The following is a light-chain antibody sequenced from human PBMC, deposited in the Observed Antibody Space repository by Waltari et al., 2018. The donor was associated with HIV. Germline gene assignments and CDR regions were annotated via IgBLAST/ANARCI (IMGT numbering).Light chain of an antibody. CDR1: QSISSH. CDR2: VAS. CDR3: QQSYSTPLT. J-gene: IGKJ4*01. V-gene: IGKV1-39*01. Sequence: DIQMTQSPPSLSASVGDRVTITCRASQSISSHLNWYQQKPGKAPKLLISVASNLQSGVPSRCSGSGSGTDCTLTISSLQPEDFATYYCQQSYSTPLTFGGGTKVEIK.